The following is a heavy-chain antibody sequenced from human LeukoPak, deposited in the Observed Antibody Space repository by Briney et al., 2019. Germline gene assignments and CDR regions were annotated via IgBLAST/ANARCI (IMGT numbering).Heavy chain of an antibody. CDR2: ISDSGGST. Sequence: GGSLRLSCAASGFTFSNYAMTWVRQAPGKGLEWVSGISDSGGSTYYADSVKGRFTISRDNSKNTLYLQMNSLRAEDAAVYYCAKSLSGGGYYFEYWGQGTLVTVSS. J-gene: IGHJ4*02. V-gene: IGHV3-23*01. CDR3: AKSLSGGGYYFEY. CDR1: GFTFSNYA. D-gene: IGHD3-10*01.